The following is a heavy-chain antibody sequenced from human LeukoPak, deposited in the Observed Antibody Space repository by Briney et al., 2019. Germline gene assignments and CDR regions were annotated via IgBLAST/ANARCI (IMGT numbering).Heavy chain of an antibody. Sequence: TGGSLRLSCAASGFTFSGYGMHWVRQAPGKGLEWVAFVRYDGSNKYYADSVKGRFTISRDDSKSTLYLQMNGLRAEDTAVYYCARGGYSSGWFAYWGQGTLVTVSP. D-gene: IGHD6-19*01. J-gene: IGHJ5*01. CDR1: GFTFSGYG. V-gene: IGHV3-30*02. CDR3: ARGGYSSGWFAY. CDR2: VRYDGSNK.